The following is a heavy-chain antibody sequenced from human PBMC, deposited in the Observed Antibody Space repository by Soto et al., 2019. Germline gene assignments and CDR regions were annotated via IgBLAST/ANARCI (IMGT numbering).Heavy chain of an antibody. D-gene: IGHD2-2*01. CDR1: GLTFSSSS. Sequence: GGSLRLSCAASGLTFSSSSMSWVRQAPGKGLEWVAVISYDGSNKYYADSVKGRFTISRDNSKNTLYLQMNSLRAEDTAVYYCAKPVVPAAINWFDPWGQGTLVTVSS. CDR2: ISYDGSNK. CDR3: AKPVVPAAINWFDP. V-gene: IGHV3-30*18. J-gene: IGHJ5*02.